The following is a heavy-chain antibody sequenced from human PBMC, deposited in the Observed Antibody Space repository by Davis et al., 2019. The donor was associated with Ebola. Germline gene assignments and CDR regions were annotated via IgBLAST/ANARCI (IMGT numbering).Heavy chain of an antibody. CDR3: ARGGEGLLGY. Sequence: PGGSLRLSCAASGFTFSSYGMHWVRQAPGKGLEWVAVISYDGSNKYYADSVKGRFTISRDNAKNSLYLQMNSLRAEDTAVYYCARGGEGLLGYWGQGTLVTVSS. CDR2: ISYDGSNK. V-gene: IGHV3-30*03. CDR1: GFTFSSYG. D-gene: IGHD1-26*01. J-gene: IGHJ4*02.